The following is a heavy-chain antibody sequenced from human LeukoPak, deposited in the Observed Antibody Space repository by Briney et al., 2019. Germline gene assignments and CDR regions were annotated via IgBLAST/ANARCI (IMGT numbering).Heavy chain of an antibody. Sequence: GGSLRLSCAASGFTFSDYSINWVRQAPGKGLEWVSSISRSSSYIYYADSVKGRFTISRDNAKNSLYLQMNSLGAEDTAVYYCAREYVPGKFDYYYYGMDVWGQRTTVTVSS. CDR2: ISRSSSYI. CDR3: AREYVPGKFDYYYYGMDV. J-gene: IGHJ6*02. V-gene: IGHV3-21*01. CDR1: GFTFSDYS. D-gene: IGHD3-16*01.